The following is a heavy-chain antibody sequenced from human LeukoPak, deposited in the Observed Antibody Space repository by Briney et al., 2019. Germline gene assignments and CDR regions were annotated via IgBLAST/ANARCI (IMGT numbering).Heavy chain of an antibody. V-gene: IGHV4-30-4*08. CDR1: GGSISSGDYD. CDR3: ARVWFRDAFDI. J-gene: IGHJ3*02. Sequence: PSETLSLTCTVSGGSISSGDYDSSWIRQPPGKGLEWIGYIYYSGSTYYNPSLKSRVTISVDTSKNQFSLKLSSVTAADTAVYYCARVWFRDAFDIWGQGTMVTVSS. D-gene: IGHD3-10*01. CDR2: IYYSGST.